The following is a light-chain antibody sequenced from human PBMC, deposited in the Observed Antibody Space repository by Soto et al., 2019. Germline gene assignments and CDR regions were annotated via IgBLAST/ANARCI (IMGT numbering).Light chain of an antibody. CDR1: SSDVGGYNY. CDR3: SLYAGYNTYV. J-gene: IGLJ1*01. V-gene: IGLV2-8*01. Sequence: QSVLTQPASVSGSPGQTITISCTGTSSDVGGYNYVSWFQQHPGKAPKLLIFEVIKRPSGVPDRFSGSKSGNTASLTVSGLQAEDEAEYFCSLYAGYNTYVFGSGTKVTVL. CDR2: EVI.